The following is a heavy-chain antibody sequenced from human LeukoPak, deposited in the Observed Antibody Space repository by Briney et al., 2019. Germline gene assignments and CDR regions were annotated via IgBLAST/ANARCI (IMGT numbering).Heavy chain of an antibody. CDR1: GYTFINYG. Sequence: APVKVSCKASGYTFINYGITWVRQAPGQGLEWMGWISPYNGNTKYLQKFQGRVTMTTDTSTSTASMEVRSLRSDDTAVYYCAREESIGRYQFLHEYWGQGTLVTVSS. CDR3: AREESIGRYQFLHEY. J-gene: IGHJ4*02. CDR2: ISPYNGNT. D-gene: IGHD1-26*01. V-gene: IGHV1-18*01.